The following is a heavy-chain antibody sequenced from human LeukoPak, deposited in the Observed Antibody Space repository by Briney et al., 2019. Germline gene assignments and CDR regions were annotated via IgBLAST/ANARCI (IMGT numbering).Heavy chain of an antibody. Sequence: SETLSLTCTVSGGSISSYYWSWIRQPPGKGLEWIGYIYYSGSTNYNPSLKSRVTISVDTSKNQFSLKLSSVTAADTAVYYCARRSYGVSSSAGGYYYYMDVWGKGTTVTVSS. V-gene: IGHV4-59*08. CDR3: ARRSYGVSSSAGGYYYYMDV. CDR2: IYYSGST. CDR1: GGSISSYY. J-gene: IGHJ6*03. D-gene: IGHD5-18*01.